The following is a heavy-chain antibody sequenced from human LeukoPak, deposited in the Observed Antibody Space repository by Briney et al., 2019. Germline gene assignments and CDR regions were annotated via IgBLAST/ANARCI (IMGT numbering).Heavy chain of an antibody. J-gene: IGHJ4*02. Sequence: GGSLRLSCAASGFTFSSYSMNWVRQAPWKGLEWVSYISSSSSTVYYADSVKGRFTISRDNAKNSLYLQVNSLRAEDTAVYYCARIGYCSSASCRHALDYWGQGTLVTVSS. D-gene: IGHD2-2*01. CDR3: ARIGYCSSASCRHALDY. CDR2: ISSSSSTV. CDR1: GFTFSSYS. V-gene: IGHV3-48*01.